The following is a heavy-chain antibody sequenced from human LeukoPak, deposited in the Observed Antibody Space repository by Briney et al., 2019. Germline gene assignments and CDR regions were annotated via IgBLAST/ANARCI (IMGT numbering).Heavy chain of an antibody. CDR1: GFTFSSYA. CDR2: ISYDGSNK. CDR3: ARGKQMATISAFDY. Sequence: GRSLRLSCAASGFTFSSYAMHWVRQAPGKGLGWVAVISYDGSNKYYADSVKGRFTISRDNSKNTLYLQMNSLRAEDTAVYYCARGKQMATISAFDYWGQGTLVTVSS. V-gene: IGHV3-30-3*01. J-gene: IGHJ4*02. D-gene: IGHD5-24*01.